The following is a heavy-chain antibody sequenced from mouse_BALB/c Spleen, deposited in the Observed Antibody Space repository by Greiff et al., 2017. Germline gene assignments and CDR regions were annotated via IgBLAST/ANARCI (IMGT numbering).Heavy chain of an antibody. Sequence: VQLQQSGAELVRPGTSVKVSCKASGYAFTNYLIEWVKQRPGQGLEWIGVINPGSGGTNYNEKFKGKATLTADKSSSTAYMQLSSLTSDDSAVYFCARQLGLRDYAMDYWGQGTSVTVSS. CDR2: INPGSGGT. CDR3: ARQLGLRDYAMDY. D-gene: IGHD3-1*01. CDR1: GYAFTNYL. J-gene: IGHJ4*01. V-gene: IGHV1-54*03.